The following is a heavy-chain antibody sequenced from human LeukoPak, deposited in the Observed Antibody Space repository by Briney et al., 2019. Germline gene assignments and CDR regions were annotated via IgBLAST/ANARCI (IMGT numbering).Heavy chain of an antibody. J-gene: IGHJ5*02. CDR3: ARAGCSGGNCYLQYNWFDP. CDR1: GESFSGYY. D-gene: IGHD2-15*01. Sequence: PSETLSLTCAVYGESFSGYYWSWIRQPPGKGLGWIGEINHSGSTNYNQSLKSRVTISVDTSKNQFSLKLSSVTAADTAVYYCARAGCSGGNCYLQYNWFDPWGQGTLVTVSS. CDR2: INHSGST. V-gene: IGHV4-34*01.